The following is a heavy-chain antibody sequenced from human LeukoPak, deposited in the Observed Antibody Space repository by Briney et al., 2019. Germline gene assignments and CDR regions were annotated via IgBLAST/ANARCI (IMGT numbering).Heavy chain of an antibody. J-gene: IGHJ4*02. Sequence: SVKVSCKASGGTFSSYAISWVRQAPGQGLERMGRIIPILGIANYAQKFQGRVTITADKSASTAYMELSSLRSEDTAVYYCALGAVAGPLGDYWGQGTLVTVSS. V-gene: IGHV1-69*04. CDR3: ALGAVAGPLGDY. CDR1: GGTFSSYA. CDR2: IIPILGIA. D-gene: IGHD6-19*01.